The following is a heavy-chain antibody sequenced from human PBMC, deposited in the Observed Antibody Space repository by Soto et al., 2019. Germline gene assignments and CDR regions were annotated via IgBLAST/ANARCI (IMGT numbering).Heavy chain of an antibody. CDR3: ATQGFGVLHGLVDV. D-gene: IGHD3-10*01. Sequence: SETLSLTCTVSGGSISSGDHYWSWIRQPPGKGLEWIGYIYYSGSTYYNPSLKSRVTISVDTSKNQFSLNLASVTAADTAVYYCATQGFGVLHGLVDVRGQGTTVTVSS. V-gene: IGHV4-30-4*01. CDR1: GGSISSGDHY. J-gene: IGHJ6*02. CDR2: IYYSGST.